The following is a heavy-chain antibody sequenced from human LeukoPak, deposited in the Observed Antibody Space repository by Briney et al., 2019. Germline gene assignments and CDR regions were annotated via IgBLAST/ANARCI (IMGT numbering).Heavy chain of an antibody. CDR3: ARISVGSGSLDFDY. V-gene: IGHV1-69*05. CDR2: IIPIFGTA. D-gene: IGHD3-10*01. J-gene: IGHJ4*02. Sequence: GASVKVSCKASGGTFSSYAISWVRQAPGQGLEWMGGIIPIFGTANYAQKFQGRVTITTDESTSTAYMELSSLRSDDTAVYYCARISVGSGSLDFDYWGQGTLVTVSS. CDR1: GGTFSSYA.